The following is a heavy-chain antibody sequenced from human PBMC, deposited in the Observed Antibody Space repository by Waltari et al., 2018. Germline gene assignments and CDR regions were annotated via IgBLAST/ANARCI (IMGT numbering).Heavy chain of an antibody. Sequence: QLQLQESGPRLVKPSETLSLTCIFSGDSSSSSAYYWGWIRQAPGKGLEWIGNSYERGSTVDSPSRKSRITISVETAKNLLPRRLTSVTAADTAVYFCAGLRDNHDGTRLYSSDWIRFDSWGQGTLVTVSS. CDR1: GDSSSSSAYY. V-gene: IGHV4-39*01. D-gene: IGHD6-25*01. CDR3: AGLRDNHDGTRLYSSDWIRFDS. CDR2: SYERGST. J-gene: IGHJ4*02.